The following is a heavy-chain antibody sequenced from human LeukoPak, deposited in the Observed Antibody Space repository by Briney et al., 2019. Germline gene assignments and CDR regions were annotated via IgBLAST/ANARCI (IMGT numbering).Heavy chain of an antibody. V-gene: IGHV4-34*01. Sequence: ETLSLTCTVSGGSISSYYWSWIRQPPGKGLEWIGEINHSGSTNYNPSLKSRVTISVGTSKNQLSLKLSSLTAADTAVYYCARGPEGPATVTTYWFDPWGQGTLVTVSS. CDR3: ARGPEGPATVTTYWFDP. CDR1: GGSISSYY. CDR2: INHSGST. D-gene: IGHD4-17*01. J-gene: IGHJ5*02.